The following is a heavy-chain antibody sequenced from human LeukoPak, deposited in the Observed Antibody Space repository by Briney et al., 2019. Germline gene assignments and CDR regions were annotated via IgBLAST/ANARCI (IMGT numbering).Heavy chain of an antibody. CDR1: GFIFNSYG. J-gene: IGHJ4*02. CDR3: AKDRSWGLDY. Sequence: PGGSLRLSCAASGFIFNSYGMSWVRQAPGKGLEWVSALRGSGDTTYDADSVKGRFTISRDNSKNTLYLQRNSLRVEDTAIYYCAKDRSWGLDYWGQGTLVTVSS. CDR2: LRGSGDTT. V-gene: IGHV3-23*01. D-gene: IGHD7-27*01.